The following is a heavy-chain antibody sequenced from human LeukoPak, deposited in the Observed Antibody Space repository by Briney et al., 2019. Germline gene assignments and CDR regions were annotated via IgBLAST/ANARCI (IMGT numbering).Heavy chain of an antibody. D-gene: IGHD3-10*01. CDR3: ARDWHYGSGSYSLGVRFDP. V-gene: IGHV3-23*01. CDR1: GFTFSSYG. Sequence: GGTLRLSCAASGFTFSSYGMSWVRQAPGKGLEWVSAISGSGGSTYYADSVKGRFTISRDNSKNTLYLQMNSLRSEDTAVYYCARDWHYGSGSYSLGVRFDPWGQGTLVTVSS. CDR2: ISGSGGST. J-gene: IGHJ5*02.